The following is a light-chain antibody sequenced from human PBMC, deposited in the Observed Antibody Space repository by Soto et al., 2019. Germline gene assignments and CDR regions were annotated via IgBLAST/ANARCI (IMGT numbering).Light chain of an antibody. Sequence: DIQMTQSPFSLSASVGDRVTITCRASQSISIYLNWYQQKPGKAPKLLIYAASSLQSGVPSRFSGSGSGTDFTLTISSLQPEDFATYYCQQSYSTPPTFGQGTKVEIK. J-gene: IGKJ1*01. V-gene: IGKV1-39*01. CDR3: QQSYSTPPT. CDR2: AAS. CDR1: QSISIY.